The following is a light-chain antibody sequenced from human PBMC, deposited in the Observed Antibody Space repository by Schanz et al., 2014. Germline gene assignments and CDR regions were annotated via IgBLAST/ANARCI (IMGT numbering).Light chain of an antibody. V-gene: IGLV2-14*01. CDR3: CSYAGSNTRRWV. Sequence: QSALTQPASVSGSPGQSITISCTGTSSDVGGYDYVSWYQQHPGKAPKLMIYDVSDRPSGVSNRFSGSKSGNTASLTVSGLQAEDEADYSCCSYAGSNTRRWVFGGGTKLTVL. CDR1: SSDVGGYDY. J-gene: IGLJ3*02. CDR2: DVS.